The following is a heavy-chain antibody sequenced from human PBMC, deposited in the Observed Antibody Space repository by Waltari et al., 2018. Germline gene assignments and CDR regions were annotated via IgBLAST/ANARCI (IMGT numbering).Heavy chain of an antibody. V-gene: IGHV1-69*08. CDR1: GDTFSRYA. D-gene: IGHD3-16*01. CDR3: ARDTWGSNHYFEF. Sequence: QVQLVQSGAEVKKPGSSVKVSCKASGDTFSRYAISWVRQAPGQGLEWMGTTFPIFVTANYARKFQGRVTLTADKSTSTAYMELNSLTFEDTAIYFCARDTWGSNHYFEFWGQGTLVTVSS. CDR2: TFPIFVTA. J-gene: IGHJ4*02.